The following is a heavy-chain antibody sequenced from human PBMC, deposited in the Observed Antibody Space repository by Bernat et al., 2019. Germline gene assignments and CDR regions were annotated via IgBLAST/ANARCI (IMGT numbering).Heavy chain of an antibody. CDR2: ISSSSSYI. CDR3: ARDTPRGCTGGVCKSYYYYYYMDV. V-gene: IGHV3-21*01. CDR1: GFTFSSYS. Sequence: EVQLVESGGGLVKPGGSLRLSCAASGFTFSSYSMNWVRQAPGKGLEWVSSISSSSSYIYYADAVKARLTITRENAKSSLYLQMTSLRAEDTAVYYCARDTPRGCTGGVCKSYYYYYYMDVWGKGTTVTVSS. D-gene: IGHD2-8*02. J-gene: IGHJ6*03.